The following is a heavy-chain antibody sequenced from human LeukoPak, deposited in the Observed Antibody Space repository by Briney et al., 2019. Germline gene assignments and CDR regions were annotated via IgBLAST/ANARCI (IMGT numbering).Heavy chain of an antibody. CDR2: ITSSGSTI. CDR3: ARIGRPAAFDI. Sequence: KTGGSLRLSCAASGFTFSDYYMSWIRQAPGKGLEWVSYITSSGSTIYYADSMKGRFTTSRDNAKHSLFLQLDSLGAEDTAVYYCARIGRPAAFDIWGQGTLVIVSS. V-gene: IGHV3-11*01. CDR1: GFTFSDYY. D-gene: IGHD6-6*01. J-gene: IGHJ3*02.